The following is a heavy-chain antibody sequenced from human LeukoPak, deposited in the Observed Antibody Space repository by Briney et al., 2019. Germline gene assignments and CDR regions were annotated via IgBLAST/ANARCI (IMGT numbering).Heavy chain of an antibody. Sequence: GGSLRLSCAASGFTFSSYGMHWVRQAPGKGLEWVAVIWYDGSNKYYADSVKGRFTISRDNSKNTLYLQMNSLRAEDTAVYYCARAETEWELLPFDYWGQGTLVTVS. CDR3: ARAETEWELLPFDY. V-gene: IGHV3-33*01. D-gene: IGHD1-26*01. CDR1: GFTFSSYG. J-gene: IGHJ4*02. CDR2: IWYDGSNK.